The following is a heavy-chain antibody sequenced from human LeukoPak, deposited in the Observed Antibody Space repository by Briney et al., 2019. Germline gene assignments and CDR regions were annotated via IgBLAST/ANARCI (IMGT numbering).Heavy chain of an antibody. V-gene: IGHV3-23*01. J-gene: IGHJ4*02. CDR2: ISGSGGIT. D-gene: IGHD4-17*01. Sequence: PGGSLRLSCAASGFTFSSYAMSWVRQAPGKGLEWVSTISGSGGITYYADSVKGRFTISRDNSKNTLYLQMNSLRGDDTALYYCAKGIDGDFPYYFDYWGQGTLVTVSS. CDR3: AKGIDGDFPYYFDY. CDR1: GFTFSSYA.